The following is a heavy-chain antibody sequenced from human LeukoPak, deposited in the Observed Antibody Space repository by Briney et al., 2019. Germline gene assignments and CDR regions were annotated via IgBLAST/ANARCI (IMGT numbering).Heavy chain of an antibody. Sequence: SVKVSCKASGGTFSSYAISWVRQAPGQGLEWMGGIIPIFGTANYAQKFQGRVTITTDESTSTAYMELSSLRSEDTAVYYCARGARPGYSSGWYRYWGQGTLVTVSS. CDR2: IIPIFGTA. CDR3: ARGARPGYSSGWYRY. D-gene: IGHD6-19*01. J-gene: IGHJ4*02. V-gene: IGHV1-69*05. CDR1: GGTFSSYA.